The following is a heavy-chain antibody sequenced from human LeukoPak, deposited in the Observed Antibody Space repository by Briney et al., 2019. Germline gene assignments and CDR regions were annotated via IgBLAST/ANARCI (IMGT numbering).Heavy chain of an antibody. J-gene: IGHJ5*02. CDR3: AKGSSGYFADL. V-gene: IGHV3-23*01. D-gene: IGHD3-22*01. CDR2: ISNDGGGT. CDR1: GFIFNNYG. Sequence: GGSLRFSCAASGFIFNNYGLIWVRQAPGKGLQWVSAISNDGGGTTYADFVKGRFTISRDNSKNTLFLQMNSLRAEDTALYYCAKGSSGYFADLWGQGTLVTVSS.